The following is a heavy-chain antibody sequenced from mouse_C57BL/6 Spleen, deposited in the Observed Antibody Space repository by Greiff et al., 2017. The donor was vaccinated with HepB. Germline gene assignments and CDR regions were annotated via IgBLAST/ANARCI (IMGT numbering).Heavy chain of an antibody. CDR1: GYTFTSYW. CDR3: ARNYGPTRGYAMDY. CDR2: IDPSDSYT. V-gene: IGHV1-59*01. D-gene: IGHD1-1*02. J-gene: IGHJ4*01. Sequence: QVQLQQPGAELVRPGTSVKLSCKASGYTFTSYWMHWVKQRPGQGLEWIGVIDPSDSYTNYKHKFKGKATLTVDTSSTTDYMQLSSLTSEDSAVYYGARNYGPTRGYAMDYWGQGTSVTVSS.